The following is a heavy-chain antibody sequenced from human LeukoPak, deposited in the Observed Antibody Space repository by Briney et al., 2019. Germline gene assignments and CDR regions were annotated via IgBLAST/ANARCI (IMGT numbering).Heavy chain of an antibody. Sequence: SETLSLTCAVYGGSFSGYYWSWIRQPPGKGLEWVGEINHSGSTNYNPSLKSRVTISVDTSKNQFSLKLSSVTAADTAVYYCARGARITIFGVVPNRLQRNGIHTDWGQGTLVTVSS. J-gene: IGHJ4*02. V-gene: IGHV4-34*01. CDR3: ARGARITIFGVVPNRLQRNGIHTD. CDR1: GGSFSGYY. CDR2: INHSGST. D-gene: IGHD3-3*01.